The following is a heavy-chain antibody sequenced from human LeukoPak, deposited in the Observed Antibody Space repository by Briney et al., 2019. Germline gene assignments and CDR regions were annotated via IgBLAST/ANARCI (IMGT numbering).Heavy chain of an antibody. CDR1: GYTFTSYY. Sequence: ASVKVSCKASGYTFTSYYMHWVRQAPGQGLEWMGIINPSGGSTSYAQKFQGRVTMTRDTSTSTVYMELSSLRSEDTAVYYCARDKGDYHTSGSLFVFGGQGTLVTVSS. V-gene: IGHV1-46*01. J-gene: IGHJ4*02. CDR3: ARDKGDYHTSGSLFVF. D-gene: IGHD3-22*01. CDR2: INPSGGST.